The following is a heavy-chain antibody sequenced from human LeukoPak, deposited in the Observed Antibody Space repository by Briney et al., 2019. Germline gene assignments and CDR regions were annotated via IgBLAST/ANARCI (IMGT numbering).Heavy chain of an antibody. Sequence: PSETLSLTCAVYGGSFSGYYWSWIRQPPGKGLEWIGEINHSGSTNYNPSLKSRVTISVDTSKNQFSLKLSSVTAADTAVYYCARVRTAMVRYYYYYYMDVWGKGTTVTVS. CDR2: INHSGST. V-gene: IGHV4-34*01. J-gene: IGHJ6*03. D-gene: IGHD5-18*01. CDR1: GGSFSGYY. CDR3: ARVRTAMVRYYYYYYMDV.